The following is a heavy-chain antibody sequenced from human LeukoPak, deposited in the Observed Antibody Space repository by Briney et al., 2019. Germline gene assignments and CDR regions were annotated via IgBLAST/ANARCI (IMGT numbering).Heavy chain of an antibody. CDR3: ARDGYWLLLQGYFDY. V-gene: IGHV3-7*01. Sequence: PGGSLRLSCAASGFTFSDYWMSWVRQAPGKGLEWVANIKQDGSSKYYVDSVKGRFTISRDNAKNSLYLQMNSLRAEDTAVYYCARDGYWLLLQGYFDYWGQGALVTVSS. D-gene: IGHD3-22*01. CDR2: IKQDGSSK. J-gene: IGHJ4*02. CDR1: GFTFSDYW.